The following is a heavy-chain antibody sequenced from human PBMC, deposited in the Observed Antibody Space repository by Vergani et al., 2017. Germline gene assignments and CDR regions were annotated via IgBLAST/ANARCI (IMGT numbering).Heavy chain of an antibody. D-gene: IGHD5-18*01. CDR2: ISWNSGSI. CDR1: GFTLSSYA. Sequence: EVQLLESGGGLVQPGGSLRLSCAASGFTLSSYAMSWFRQAPGKGLEWVSGISWNSGSIGYADSVKGRFTLSRDNAKNSLYLQMNSLRAEDTALYYCAREHYSYGYRGIDYWGQGTLVTVSS. J-gene: IGHJ4*02. V-gene: IGHV3-9*01. CDR3: AREHYSYGYRGIDY.